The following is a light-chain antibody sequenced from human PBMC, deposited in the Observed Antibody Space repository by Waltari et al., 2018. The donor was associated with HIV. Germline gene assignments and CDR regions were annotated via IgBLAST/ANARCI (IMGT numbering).Light chain of an antibody. CDR1: SNNVGNQG. J-gene: IGLJ2*01. Sequence: QAGLTQPPSVSKGLRQPATLTCTGNSNNVGNQGAAWLQQHLGHPPKLLSYTNNNRPSGISERLSASRSGNTASLTITGLQPEDEADYYCSAWDSSLSAVVFGGGTKLTVL. V-gene: IGLV10-54*01. CDR2: TNN. CDR3: SAWDSSLSAVV.